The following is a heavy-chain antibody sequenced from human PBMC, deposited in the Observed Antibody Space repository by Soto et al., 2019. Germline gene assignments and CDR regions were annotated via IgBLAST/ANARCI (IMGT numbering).Heavy chain of an antibody. CDR2: VAGDGNCI. CDR3: AKDRVPGDGMLALDF. J-gene: IGHJ4*02. D-gene: IGHD2-8*01. V-gene: IGHV3-23*01. CDR1: GFTFSTYA. Sequence: EVQLLESGGGLVQPGGSLRLSCAASGFTFSTYAMSWVRQAPGKGLEFVSDVAGDGNCIKYGASVQGRFTISRDNSKNTLDLQLNSRRAEDTAVYYCAKDRVPGDGMLALDFWGQGTLVTGSS.